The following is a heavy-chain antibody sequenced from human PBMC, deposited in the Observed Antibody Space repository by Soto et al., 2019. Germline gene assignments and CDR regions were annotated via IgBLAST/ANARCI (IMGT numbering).Heavy chain of an antibody. CDR1: GFTFSGYS. CDR2: TSSGSKTI. V-gene: IGHV3-48*02. CDR3: VREDILGVRSFDY. D-gene: IGHD3-9*01. Sequence: LRLSCAASGFTFSGYSVNWVRQAPGKGLEWVSYTSSGSKTIYYAESVKGRFTVSRDNARNSQYLQMNSLRDEDTAVYYCVREDILGVRSFDYWGQGTLVTVSS. J-gene: IGHJ4*02.